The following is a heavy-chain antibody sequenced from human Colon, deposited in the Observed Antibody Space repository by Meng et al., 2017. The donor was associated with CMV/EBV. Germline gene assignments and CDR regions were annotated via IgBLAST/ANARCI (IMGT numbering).Heavy chain of an antibody. V-gene: IGHV4-4*07. J-gene: IGHJ4*02. Sequence: QVQPQESGPGLVKPPETLSLSCTVSGGSISSYYWSWIRQPAGKGLEWIGRIYPSGFPKYKPSLESRVTMSADTSKNQISLKLTSVTAADTAVYYCARAQYTYGYWIFDYWGQGTLVTVSS. CDR3: ARAQYTYGYWIFDY. CDR2: IYPSGFP. CDR1: GGSISSYY. D-gene: IGHD5-18*01.